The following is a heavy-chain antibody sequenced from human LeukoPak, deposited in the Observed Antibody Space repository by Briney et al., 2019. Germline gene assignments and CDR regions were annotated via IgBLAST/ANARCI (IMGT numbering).Heavy chain of an antibody. V-gene: IGHV4-39*01. J-gene: IGHJ3*02. CDR2: IYYSGST. Sequence: PSETLSLTCTVSGGSISSSSYYWGWIRQPPGKGLEWIGSIYYSGSTYYNPSLKSRVTISVDTSKNQFSLKLSSVTAADTAVYYCARLADILTATDAFDIWGQGTMVTVSS. CDR1: GGSISSSSYY. D-gene: IGHD3-9*01. CDR3: ARLADILTATDAFDI.